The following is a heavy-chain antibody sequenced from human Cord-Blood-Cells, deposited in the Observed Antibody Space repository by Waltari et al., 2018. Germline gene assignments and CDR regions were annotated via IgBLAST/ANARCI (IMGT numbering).Heavy chain of an antibody. CDR3: ASNIAAAGTNGDY. CDR1: GGTFSTHA. CDR2: IIPILGIA. J-gene: IGHJ4*02. Sequence: QVQLVQSGAEVKQPGSWVKVYCKVSGGTFSTHAFTWVRPDPGQGLEWMGRIIPILGIANYAQKFQGRVTITADKSTSTAYMELSSLRSEDTAVYYCASNIAAAGTNGDYWGQGTLVTVSS. D-gene: IGHD6-13*01. V-gene: IGHV1-69*09.